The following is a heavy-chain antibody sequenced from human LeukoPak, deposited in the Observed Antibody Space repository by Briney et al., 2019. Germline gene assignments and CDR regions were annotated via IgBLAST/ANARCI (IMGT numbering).Heavy chain of an antibody. CDR1: GYTFTTYG. J-gene: IGHJ4*02. Sequence: ASVKVSCKASGYTFTTYGINWVRQAPGQGLEWMGRINPNSGGTNYAQKFQGRVTMTRDTSISTAYMELSRLRSDDTAVYYCARDGMVGGSPSKWGQGTLVTVSS. V-gene: IGHV1-2*06. CDR3: ARDGMVGGSPSK. D-gene: IGHD1-26*01. CDR2: INPNSGGT.